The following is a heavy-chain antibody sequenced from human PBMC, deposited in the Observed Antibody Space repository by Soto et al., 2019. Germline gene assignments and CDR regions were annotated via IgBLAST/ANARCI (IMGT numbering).Heavy chain of an antibody. J-gene: IGHJ4*02. Sequence: ASVKVSCKESGYTLTELSMHWVRQAPGKGLEWMGGFDPEDGETIYAQKFQGRVTMTEDTSTDTAYMELSSLRSEDTAVYYCATVTPGYSSGCAYYFDYWGQGTLVTVSS. D-gene: IGHD6-19*01. CDR3: ATVTPGYSSGCAYYFDY. CDR1: GYTLTELS. V-gene: IGHV1-24*01. CDR2: FDPEDGET.